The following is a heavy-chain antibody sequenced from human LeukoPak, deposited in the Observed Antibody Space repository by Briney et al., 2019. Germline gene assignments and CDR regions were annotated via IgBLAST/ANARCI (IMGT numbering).Heavy chain of an antibody. D-gene: IGHD3-10*01. J-gene: IGHJ4*02. V-gene: IGHV3-30-3*01. Sequence: GRSLRLSCAASGFTFSSYAMHWVRQAPGKGLEWVAVISYDGSNKYYADSVKGRFTISRDNSKNTLYLQMNSLRAEDTAVYYCAREPYGSGSVDYWGQGTLVTVSS. CDR2: ISYDGSNK. CDR3: AREPYGSGSVDY. CDR1: GFTFSSYA.